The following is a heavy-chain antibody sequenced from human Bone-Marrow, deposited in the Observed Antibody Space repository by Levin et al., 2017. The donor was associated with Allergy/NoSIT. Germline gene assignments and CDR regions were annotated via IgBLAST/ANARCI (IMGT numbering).Heavy chain of an antibody. V-gene: IGHV1-24*01. CDR2: FDPEDGET. J-gene: IGHJ4*02. CDR3: ATDFGYCSSTSCWVY. Sequence: ASVKVSCKVSGYTLTELSMHWVRQAPGKGLEWMGGFDPEDGETIYAQKFQGRVTMTEDTSTDTAYMELSSLRSEDTAVYYCATDFGYCSSTSCWVYWGQGTLVTVSS. D-gene: IGHD2-2*01. CDR1: GYTLTELS.